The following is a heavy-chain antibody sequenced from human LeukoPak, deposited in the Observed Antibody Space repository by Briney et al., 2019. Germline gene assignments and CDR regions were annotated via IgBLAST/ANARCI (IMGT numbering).Heavy chain of an antibody. CDR1: GGSISSGGYY. J-gene: IGHJ5*02. CDR3: ARDGRYCSTTSRQGWFDP. D-gene: IGHD2-2*01. Sequence: SQTLSLTCSVSGGSISSGGYYWNWIRQHPGKGLERIGYIYHSGSTNYNPSLKSRVTISVDTSKNQFSLKLNSVTAADTAVYYCARDGRYCSTTSRQGWFDPWGQGTLVTVSS. V-gene: IGHV4-31*03. CDR2: IYHSGST.